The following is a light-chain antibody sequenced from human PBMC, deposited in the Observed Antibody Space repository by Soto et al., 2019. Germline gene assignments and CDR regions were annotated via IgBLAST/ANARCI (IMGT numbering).Light chain of an antibody. V-gene: IGLV2-14*01. J-gene: IGLJ3*02. CDR3: SSYAAYSTLWV. CDR1: ASDIGNYNW. Sequence: QSVLTQPDSVSGSPGQSITISCTGTASDIGNYNWVSWYQQHPGKAPKVLIYQVTSRPSGVSNRFSGSKSGNTASLTISGLQAEDEAHYYCSSYAAYSTLWVFGGGTKVTVL. CDR2: QVT.